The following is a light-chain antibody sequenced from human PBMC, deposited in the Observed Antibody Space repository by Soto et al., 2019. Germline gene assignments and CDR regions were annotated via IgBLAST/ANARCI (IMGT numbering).Light chain of an antibody. CDR1: QSLLHSNGYSY. CDR2: LGS. Sequence: DIVMTQSPLSLPVTPGEPASISCRSSQSLLHSNGYSYLHWYLQKPGQSPQLLNYLGSRRASGVPDRFSGSGSGTDFTLKISRLEAEDVGVYYCMQALQTPFAFGPGTKVDVK. CDR3: MQALQTPFA. V-gene: IGKV2-28*01. J-gene: IGKJ3*01.